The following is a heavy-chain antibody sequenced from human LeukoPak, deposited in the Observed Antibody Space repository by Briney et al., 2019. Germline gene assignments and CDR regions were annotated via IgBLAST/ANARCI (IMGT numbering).Heavy chain of an antibody. CDR1: GYTLTELS. CDR3: ATADCSGGSCYSTSGDYYYYGMDV. J-gene: IGHJ6*04. Sequence: ASVKVFCKVSGYTLTELSMHLVRHAPGKGGEWVGGFDPEDGETIYAQKCPGRVTMTEDTSTDTAYMELSSLRSEDTAVYYCATADCSGGSCYSTSGDYYYYGMDVWGKGTTVTVSS. D-gene: IGHD2-15*01. CDR2: FDPEDGET. V-gene: IGHV1-24*01.